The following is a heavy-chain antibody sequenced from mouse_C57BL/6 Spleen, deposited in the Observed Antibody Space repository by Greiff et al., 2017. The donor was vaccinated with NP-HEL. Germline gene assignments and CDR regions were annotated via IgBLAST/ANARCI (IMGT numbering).Heavy chain of an antibody. V-gene: IGHV1-74*01. Sequence: QVQLQQPGAELVKPGASVKVSCKASGYTFTSYWMHWVKQRPGQGLEWIGRIHPSDSDTNYNQKFKGKATLHVDKSSSTAYMQLSSLRSEDSAVYYCAIRTHYGPYAMDEWGQGSSVTVSS. CDR3: AIRTHYGPYAMDE. J-gene: IGHJ4*01. CDR1: GYTFTSYW. CDR2: IHPSDSDT. D-gene: IGHD1-1*02.